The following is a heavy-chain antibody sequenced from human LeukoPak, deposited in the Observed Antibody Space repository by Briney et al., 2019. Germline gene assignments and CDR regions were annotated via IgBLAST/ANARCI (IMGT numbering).Heavy chain of an antibody. Sequence: GGSLRLSCEASGFTFSTYNMNWVRQAPGKRLEWVSSITSSSSYAFYADPVKGRFTISRDNAKSSLYLQMNNLRAEDTAVYYCARDPYSGHYGNDYYYYMDVWGKGTTVTISS. J-gene: IGHJ6*03. V-gene: IGHV3-21*01. CDR2: ITSSSSYA. CDR1: GFTFSTYN. D-gene: IGHD5-12*01. CDR3: ARDPYSGHYGNDYYYYMDV.